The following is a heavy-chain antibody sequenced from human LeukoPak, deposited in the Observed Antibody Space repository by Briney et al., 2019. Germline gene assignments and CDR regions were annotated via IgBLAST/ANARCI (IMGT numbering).Heavy chain of an antibody. CDR1: GFTFSSYA. J-gene: IGHJ4*02. CDR2: ISGSGGNT. CDR3: AKRVDIVALTADYYFDY. Sequence: GGSLRLSCAASGFTFSSYAMSWVRQAPGKGLEWVSAISGSGGNTYYADSVRGRFTISRDNSKNTLYLQMNSLRAEDTAVYYCAKRVDIVALTADYYFDYWGQGTLVTVSS. D-gene: IGHD2-21*02. V-gene: IGHV3-23*01.